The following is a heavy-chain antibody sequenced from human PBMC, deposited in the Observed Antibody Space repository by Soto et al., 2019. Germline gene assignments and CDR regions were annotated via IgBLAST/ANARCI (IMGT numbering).Heavy chain of an antibody. Sequence: EVQLVESGGGLVKPGGHLRLSCAASGFTFSKAGMSWVRQAPGKGLEWVGRIKSKIHGETTDYAAPVKCRFTVSRDDSRDTLYLQVNSLKAEDTAVYFCTQGTWSPSAIDFWGQGTLVTVSS. J-gene: IGHJ4*02. V-gene: IGHV3-15*01. CDR2: IKSKIHGETT. CDR1: GFTFSKAG. D-gene: IGHD3-3*01. CDR3: TQGTWSPSAIDF.